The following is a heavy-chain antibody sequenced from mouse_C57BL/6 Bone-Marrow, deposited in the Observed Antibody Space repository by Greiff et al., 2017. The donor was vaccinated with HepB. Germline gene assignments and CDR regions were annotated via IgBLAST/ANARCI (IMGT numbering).Heavy chain of an antibody. Sequence: VQLQLSGAELARPGASVKLSCKASGYTFTSYGISWVKQRTGQGLEWIGEIYPRSGNTYYNEKFKGKATLTADKSSSTAYMELRSLTSEDSAVYFCARCPLIYYYGYFDYWGQGTTLTVSS. CDR2: IYPRSGNT. V-gene: IGHV1-81*01. CDR3: ARCPLIYYYGYFDY. J-gene: IGHJ2*01. CDR1: GYTFTSYG. D-gene: IGHD1-1*01.